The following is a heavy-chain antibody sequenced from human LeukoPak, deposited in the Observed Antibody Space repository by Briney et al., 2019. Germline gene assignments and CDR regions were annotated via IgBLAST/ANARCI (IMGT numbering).Heavy chain of an antibody. D-gene: IGHD3-10*01. CDR3: ARVGGLLWFGTFDY. J-gene: IGHJ4*02. CDR2: IYYSGST. Sequence: SETLSLACTVSGGSISSYYWSWIRQPPGKGLEWIGYIYYSGSTNYNPSLKSRVTISVDTSKNQFSLKLSSVTAADTAVYYCARVGGLLWFGTFDYWGQGTLVTVSS. CDR1: GGSISSYY. V-gene: IGHV4-59*01.